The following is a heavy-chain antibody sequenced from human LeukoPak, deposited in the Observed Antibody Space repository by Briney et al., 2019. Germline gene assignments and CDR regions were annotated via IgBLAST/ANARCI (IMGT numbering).Heavy chain of an antibody. D-gene: IGHD1-7*01. CDR2: VYYSGNT. CDR3: VRDRGNYYFDY. V-gene: IGHV4-39*07. Sequence: SETLSLTCTVSGGSTSNSNYYWGWIRQPPGKGLEWIGCVYYSGNTYYYPSLKSRVAISIDTSKNQFSLRLTSVTAADTAVYYCVRDRGNYYFDYWGQGILVTVSS. CDR1: GGSTSNSNYY. J-gene: IGHJ4*02.